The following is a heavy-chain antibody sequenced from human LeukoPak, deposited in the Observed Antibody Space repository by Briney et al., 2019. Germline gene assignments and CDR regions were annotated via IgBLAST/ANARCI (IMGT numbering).Heavy chain of an antibody. J-gene: IGHJ4*02. CDR3: AKGHDVDTAPTWPYYFDY. Sequence: GGSLRLSCAASGFTFSDYYMSRVRQAPGKGLEWVSAIIGSGGSTYYADSVKGRFTISRDNSKNTLYLQMNSLRAEDTAVYYCAKGHDVDTAPTWPYYFDYWGQGTLVTVSS. D-gene: IGHD5-18*01. CDR2: IIGSGGST. V-gene: IGHV3-23*01. CDR1: GFTFSDYY.